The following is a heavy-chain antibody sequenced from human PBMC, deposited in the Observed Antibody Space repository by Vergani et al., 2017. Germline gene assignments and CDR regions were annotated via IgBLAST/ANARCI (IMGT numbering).Heavy chain of an antibody. CDR3: ARVGSTTTVVTPGGNYYYYGMDV. Sequence: QVQLVESGGGLVKPGGSLRLSCAASGFTFSDYYMSWIRQAPGKGLEWVSYISSSGSTIYYADSVKGRFTISRDNAKNSLYLQMNSLRAEDTAVYYCARVGSTTTVVTPGGNYYYYGMDVWGQGTTVTVSS. D-gene: IGHD4-23*01. CDR1: GFTFSDYY. CDR2: ISSSGSTI. V-gene: IGHV3-11*01. J-gene: IGHJ6*02.